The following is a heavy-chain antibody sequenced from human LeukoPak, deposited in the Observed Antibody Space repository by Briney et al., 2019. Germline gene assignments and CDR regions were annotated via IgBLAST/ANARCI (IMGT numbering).Heavy chain of an antibody. V-gene: IGHV3-15*01. CDR1: GFTFSNAY. CDR3: TTDAGYSSRWYNY. D-gene: IGHD6-13*01. Sequence: GGSLRLSCAASGFTFSNAYMSWVHQAPGKGLEWVGRIKSKTDGGTTDYAAPVKGRFTISRDDSKNTLYLQMNSLKTEDTAVYYCTTDAGYSSRWYNYWGQGTLVTVSS. CDR2: IKSKTDGGTT. J-gene: IGHJ4*02.